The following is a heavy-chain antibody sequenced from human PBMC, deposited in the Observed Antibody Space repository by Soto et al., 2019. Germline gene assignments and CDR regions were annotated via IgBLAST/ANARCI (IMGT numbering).Heavy chain of an antibody. CDR2: ISGSAGSA. CDR1: GFTFSSYA. D-gene: IGHD1-26*01. J-gene: IGHJ4*01. Sequence: GGSLRLSCAASGFTFSSYAMSWVRQAPGKGLEWVSTISGSAGSADYADSVKGRFTISRDNSKNTLYVQMNSLRDEDTAVYYCAKSMRGSYSPFDYWGHGTLVTVSS. CDR3: AKSMRGSYSPFDY. V-gene: IGHV3-23*01.